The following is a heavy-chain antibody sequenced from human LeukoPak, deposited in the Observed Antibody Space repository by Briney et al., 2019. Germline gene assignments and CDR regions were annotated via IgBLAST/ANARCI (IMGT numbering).Heavy chain of an antibody. CDR1: GDTLTTHY. CDR3: AAEVDSSGSKWGVY. Sequence: GASVKVSCKASGDTLTTHYMHWVRQAPGKGLEWMGIINPDAGRTDSAQRFLGRLAMTRDMSTTTVYMELKSLTSEDTAVYFCAAEVDSSGSKWGVYWGQGVLVIVSS. D-gene: IGHD7-27*01. V-gene: IGHV1-46*01. J-gene: IGHJ4*02. CDR2: INPDAGRT.